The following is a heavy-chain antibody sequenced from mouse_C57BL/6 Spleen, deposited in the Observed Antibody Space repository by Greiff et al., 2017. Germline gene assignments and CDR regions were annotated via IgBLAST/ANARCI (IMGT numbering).Heavy chain of an antibody. J-gene: IGHJ3*01. D-gene: IGHD4-1*01. CDR3: ARHWDAAY. CDR2: ISSGSSTI. Sequence: EVKVEESGGGLVKPGGSLKLSCAASGFTFSDYGMHWVRQAPEKGLEWVAYISSGSSTIYYADTVKGRFTISRDNAKNTLFLQMTSLRSEDTARYYCARHWDAAYWGQGTLVTVSA. V-gene: IGHV5-17*01. CDR1: GFTFSDYG.